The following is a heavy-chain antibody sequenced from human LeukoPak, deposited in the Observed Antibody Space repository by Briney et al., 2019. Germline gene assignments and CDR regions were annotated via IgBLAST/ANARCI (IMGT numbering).Heavy chain of an antibody. CDR3: ARDSEYCSSTSCSNFDY. Sequence: PGRSLRLSWAAAGFTFSSYSMNWVRQAPGKGLGWVSCISSSSSTIYYADSVKGRFTISRDNAKNSLYLQMNSLRAEDTAVYYCARDSEYCSSTSCSNFDYWGQGTLVTVSS. CDR1: GFTFSSYS. D-gene: IGHD2-2*01. V-gene: IGHV3-48*04. CDR2: ISSSSSTI. J-gene: IGHJ4*02.